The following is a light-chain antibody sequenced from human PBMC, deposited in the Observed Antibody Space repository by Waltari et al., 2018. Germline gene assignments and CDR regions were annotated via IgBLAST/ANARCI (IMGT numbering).Light chain of an antibody. CDR3: QQYNSHSTWT. J-gene: IGKJ1*01. Sequence: VGDRVTITCRASQSVSSWLAWYQQKPGRAPKLLIYEASSLEGGVPSRFSGSGSGTEFTLTISSLQPDDFATYYCQQYNSHSTWTFGQGTKVEIK. CDR2: EAS. V-gene: IGKV1-5*01. CDR1: QSVSSW.